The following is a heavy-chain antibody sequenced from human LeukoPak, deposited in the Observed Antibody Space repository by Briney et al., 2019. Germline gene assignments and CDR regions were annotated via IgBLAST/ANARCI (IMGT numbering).Heavy chain of an antibody. CDR3: ASGSSGYLYYYYYGMDD. J-gene: IGHJ6*02. CDR1: GGSISSSSYY. Sequence: SETLSLTCTVSGGSISSSSYYWGWIRQPPGKGLEWIGSIYYSGSTYYNPSLKSRVTISVDTSKNQFSLKLSSATAADTAVYCCASGSSGYLYYYYYGMDDWGQGTTVTVSS. CDR2: IYYSGST. V-gene: IGHV4-39*01. D-gene: IGHD3-3*01.